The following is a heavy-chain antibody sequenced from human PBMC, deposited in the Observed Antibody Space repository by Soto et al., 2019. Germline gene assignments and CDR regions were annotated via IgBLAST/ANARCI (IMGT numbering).Heavy chain of an antibody. CDR1: GGSVSSGSYY. CDR2: IFYSGSP. Sequence: SETLSLTCTVSGGSVSSGSYYWSWIRQPPGKGLEWIGYIFYSGSPNYNPSLKSRVTISVDTAKNQFSLRLSSVTAADTAVYYCTKDSSPYSSGPDPYWGQGTLVTVSS. V-gene: IGHV4-61*01. J-gene: IGHJ4*02. CDR3: TKDSSPYSSGPDPY. D-gene: IGHD6-19*01.